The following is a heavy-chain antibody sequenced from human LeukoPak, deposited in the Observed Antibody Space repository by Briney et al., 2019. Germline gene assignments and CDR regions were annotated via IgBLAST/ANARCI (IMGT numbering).Heavy chain of an antibody. CDR2: IYYSGST. D-gene: IGHD2-2*01. Sequence: PSETLSLTCTVSGGSISSSSYYWGWIRQPPGKGLEWIGSIYYSGSTYYNPSLKSRVTISVDTSKNQFSLKLSSVTAADTAVYYCARQDIVVVPAAILREAAAGPDYWGQGTLVTVSS. J-gene: IGHJ4*02. CDR1: GGSISSSSYY. CDR3: ARQDIVVVPAAILREAAAGPDY. V-gene: IGHV4-39*01.